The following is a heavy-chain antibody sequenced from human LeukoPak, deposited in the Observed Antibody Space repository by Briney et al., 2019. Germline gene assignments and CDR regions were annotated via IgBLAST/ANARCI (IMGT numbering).Heavy chain of an antibody. V-gene: IGHV1-46*01. CDR2: INPGGDTT. Sequence: ASVKVSCKASGYTFTSYYLHWVRQAPGQGLEWMGIINPGGDTTTYAQKFQGRVTMTRDTSTSTFYMELNSLRSEDTAVYYCARVSCSGGSCSLDYWGQGTLVTVSS. D-gene: IGHD2-15*01. CDR3: ARVSCSGGSCSLDY. CDR1: GYTFTSYY. J-gene: IGHJ4*02.